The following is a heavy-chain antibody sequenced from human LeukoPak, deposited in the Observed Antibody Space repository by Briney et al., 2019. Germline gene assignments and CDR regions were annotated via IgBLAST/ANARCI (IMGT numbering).Heavy chain of an antibody. V-gene: IGHV4-39*01. J-gene: IGHJ4*02. CDR1: GGSISSSSYY. Sequence: PSETLSLTCTVSGGSISSSSYYWGWIRQPPGKGLEWIGSIYYSGSTYYNPSLKSRVTISVDTSKNQFSLKLSSVTAADTAVYYCAGLVVWSGRHDDYWGQGTLVTVSS. CDR3: AGLVVWSGRHDDY. D-gene: IGHD3-3*01. CDR2: IYYSGST.